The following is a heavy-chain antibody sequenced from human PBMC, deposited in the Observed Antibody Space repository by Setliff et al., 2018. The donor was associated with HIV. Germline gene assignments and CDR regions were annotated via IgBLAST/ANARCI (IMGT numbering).Heavy chain of an antibody. J-gene: IGHJ3*02. D-gene: IGHD3-22*01. CDR3: ARCYYDSSGPTDAFDI. Sequence: ASVKVSCKASGYTFTDYYMHWVQQAPGKGLEWMGRVDPKNGKTSYAQKFQGRLTMTRDTSRSTVYMELSSLRSEDTAVYYCARCYYDSSGPTDAFDIWGQGTVVTVSS. V-gene: IGHV1-46*01. CDR1: GYTFTDYY. CDR2: VDPKNGKT.